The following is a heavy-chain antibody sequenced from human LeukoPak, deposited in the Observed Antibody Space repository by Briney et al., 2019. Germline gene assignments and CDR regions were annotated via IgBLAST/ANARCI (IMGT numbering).Heavy chain of an antibody. V-gene: IGHV1-24*01. CDR3: ATDVRGVTYFFDY. D-gene: IGHD3-10*02. CDR1: GYTLTELS. CDR2: FDPEDGET. Sequence: ASVRVSCKVSGYTLTELSMHWVRQAPGKGLEWMGGFDPEDGETICAQKFQGRVTMTEDTSTDTAYMELSSLRSEDTAVYYCATDVRGVTYFFDYWGQGTLVTVSS. J-gene: IGHJ4*02.